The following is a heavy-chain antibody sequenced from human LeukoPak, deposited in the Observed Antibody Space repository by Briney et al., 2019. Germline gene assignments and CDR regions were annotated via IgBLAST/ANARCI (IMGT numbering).Heavy chain of an antibody. V-gene: IGHV4-34*01. Sequence: SETLSLTCAVYGGSFSGYHWSWIRQPPGKGLEWIGEINHNGSTNYNPSLKSRVTISVDTSKNQFSLKLSSVTAADTAVYSCARGLRGTTVTTAFDYWGQGTLVTVSS. D-gene: IGHD4-17*01. CDR2: INHNGST. CDR3: ARGLRGTTVTTAFDY. CDR1: GGSFSGYH. J-gene: IGHJ4*02.